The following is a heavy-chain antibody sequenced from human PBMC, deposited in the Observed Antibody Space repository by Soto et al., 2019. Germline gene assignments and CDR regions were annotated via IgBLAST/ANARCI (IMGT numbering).Heavy chain of an antibody. J-gene: IGHJ5*02. CDR3: AKDPLRIAVADLEGPYNWFDP. CDR2: ISGSGGST. CDR1: GFTFSSYA. V-gene: IGHV3-23*01. D-gene: IGHD6-19*01. Sequence: GGSLRLSCAASGFTFSSYAMSWVRQAPGKGLEWVSAISGSGGSTYYADSVKGRFTISRDNSKNTLYLQMNSLRAEDTAVYYCAKDPLRIAVADLEGPYNWFDPWGQGTLVTVSS.